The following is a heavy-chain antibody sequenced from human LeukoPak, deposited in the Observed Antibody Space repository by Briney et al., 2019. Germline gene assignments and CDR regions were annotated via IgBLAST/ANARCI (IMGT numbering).Heavy chain of an antibody. CDR2: IKQDGSEK. CDR1: GFTFSNYW. V-gene: IGHV3-7*01. J-gene: IGHJ4*02. D-gene: IGHD1-7*01. CDR3: AREDDWNYEDY. Sequence: GGSLRLSCAASGFTFSNYWMSRVRQAPGKGLEWVANIKQDGSEKYYVNSVKGRFTISRDNAKNSLYLQMSSLRAEDTAIYYCAREDDWNYEDYWGQGTLVSVSS.